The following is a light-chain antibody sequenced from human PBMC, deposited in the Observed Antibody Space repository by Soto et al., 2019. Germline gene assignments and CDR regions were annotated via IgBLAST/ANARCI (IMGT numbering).Light chain of an antibody. CDR3: QQRSNWPRFT. CDR1: QSVSSY. J-gene: IGKJ3*01. Sequence: EIVLTQPPATLSLSPGQRATLSCRASQSVSSYFAWYQQKPGQAPRLLIYDASTRATGIPARFSGSGSGTDFTPTISSLEPEDFAVYYGQQRSNWPRFTVGPGTKVDIK. V-gene: IGKV3-11*01. CDR2: DAS.